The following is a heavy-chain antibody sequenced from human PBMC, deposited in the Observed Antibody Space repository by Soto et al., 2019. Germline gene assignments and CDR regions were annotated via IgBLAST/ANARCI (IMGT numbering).Heavy chain of an antibody. V-gene: IGHV3-21*01. J-gene: IGHJ2*01. CDR1: GFTFSSYS. CDR3: ARDPSMVRGENWYFDL. CDR2: ISSSRSYI. D-gene: IGHD3-10*01. Sequence: EVQLVESGGGLVKPGGSLRLSCAASGFTFSSYSMNWVRQAPGKGLESVSSISSSRSYIYYADSVRGRFTISRDDAKNSLYLQMNSLRAEDTAVYYCARDPSMVRGENWYFDLWGRGTLVTVSS.